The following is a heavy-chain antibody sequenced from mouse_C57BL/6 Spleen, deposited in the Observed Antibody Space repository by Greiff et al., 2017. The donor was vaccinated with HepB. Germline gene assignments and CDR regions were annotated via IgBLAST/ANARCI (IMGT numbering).Heavy chain of an antibody. V-gene: IGHV1-39*01. J-gene: IGHJ4*01. CDR2: INPNYGTT. Sequence: EVKLQQSGPELVKPGASVKISCKASGYSFTDYNMNWVKQSNGKSLEWIGVINPNYGTTSYNQKFKGKATLTVDQSSSTAYMQLNSLTSEDSAVYYCARREQGKNYYAMDYWGQGTSVTVSS. CDR3: ARREQGKNYYAMDY. CDR1: GYSFTDYN.